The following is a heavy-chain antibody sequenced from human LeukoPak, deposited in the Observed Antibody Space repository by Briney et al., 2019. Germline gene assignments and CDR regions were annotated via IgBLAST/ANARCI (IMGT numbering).Heavy chain of an antibody. CDR1: GYTFTGYY. J-gene: IGHJ5*02. CDR3: ATVDLYGSGSRATRNWFDP. Sequence: GASVKVSCKASGYTFTGYYMHWVRQAPGQGLEWMGWINPNSGGTNYAQKFQGWVTMTRDTSISTAYMELSSLRSEDTAVYYCATVDLYGSGSRATRNWFDPWGQGTLVTVSS. V-gene: IGHV1-2*04. CDR2: INPNSGGT. D-gene: IGHD3-10*01.